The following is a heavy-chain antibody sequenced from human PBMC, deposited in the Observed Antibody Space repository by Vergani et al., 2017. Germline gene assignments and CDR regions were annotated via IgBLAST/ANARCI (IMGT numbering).Heavy chain of an antibody. CDR3: ARDLRLLYNRFDP. V-gene: IGHV3-33*08. CDR2: TWYDGNNK. J-gene: IGHJ5*02. CDR1: GFTSSSYS. D-gene: IGHD1-14*01. Sequence: VQLVESGGDLVHPGGSLRLSCAASGFTSSSYSMTWVRQAPGKGLEWVAVTWYDGNNKQYADSVKGRFTISRDNSKSTMYLQMNSLRDEDTGVYYCARDLRLLYNRFDPWGQGTLVTVSS.